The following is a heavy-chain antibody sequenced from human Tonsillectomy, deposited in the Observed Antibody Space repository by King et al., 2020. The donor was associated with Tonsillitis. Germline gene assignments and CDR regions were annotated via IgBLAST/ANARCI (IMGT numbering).Heavy chain of an antibody. D-gene: IGHD6-25*01. CDR2: IYHSGST. J-gene: IGHJ4*02. CDR1: GYSIDSGHY. CDR3: AGGYSGGWTYYFDY. V-gene: IGHV4-38-2*01. Sequence: VQLQESGPGLVKPSETLSLTCAVSGYSIDSGHYWGWIRQPPGKGLEWIGSIYHSGSTYYNPSLKSRVTMSVDTSKNQFSLELSSVTAADTAVYYCAGGYSGGWTYYFDYWGQGTLVTVSS.